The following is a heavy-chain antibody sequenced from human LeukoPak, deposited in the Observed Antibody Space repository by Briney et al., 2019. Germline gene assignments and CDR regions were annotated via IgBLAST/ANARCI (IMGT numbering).Heavy chain of an antibody. D-gene: IGHD3-10*01. CDR1: GGSISSYY. V-gene: IGHV4-59*01. Sequence: SETLSLTCTVSGGSISSYYWSWIRQPPGKGLEWIGYIYYSGSTNYNPSLKSRVTISVDTSKNQFSLKLSSVTAADTAVYYCARAFMVLGENDAFDIWGQGTVVTVPS. CDR2: IYYSGST. J-gene: IGHJ3*02. CDR3: ARAFMVLGENDAFDI.